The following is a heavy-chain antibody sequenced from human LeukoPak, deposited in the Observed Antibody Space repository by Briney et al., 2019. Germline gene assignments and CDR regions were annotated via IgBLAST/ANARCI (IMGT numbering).Heavy chain of an antibody. J-gene: IGHJ4*02. Sequence: SETLSLTCAVYGGSFSGYYWSWIRQPPGKGLEWTGEINHSGSTNYNPSLKSRVTISVDTSKNQFSLKLSSVTAADTAVYYCARGIVVVPAASFDYWGQGTLVTVSS. CDR1: GGSFSGYY. CDR3: ARGIVVVPAASFDY. V-gene: IGHV4-34*01. CDR2: INHSGST. D-gene: IGHD2-2*01.